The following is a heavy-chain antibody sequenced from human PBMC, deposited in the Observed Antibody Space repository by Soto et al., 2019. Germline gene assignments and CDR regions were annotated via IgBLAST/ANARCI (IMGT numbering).Heavy chain of an antibody. CDR3: ARYHGSGSCFDY. J-gene: IGHJ4*02. CDR1: GVIFRGYY. V-gene: IGHV3-7*01. CDR2: IKADGSEK. D-gene: IGHD3-10*01. Sequence: PGGSLRLSCTASGVIFRGYYMSWVRQAPGKGPEWVANIKADGSEKYYADSVKGRFSISRDNAKNSLFLQMNSLRAEDTTVYFCARYHGSGSCFDYWGQGTLVTVSS.